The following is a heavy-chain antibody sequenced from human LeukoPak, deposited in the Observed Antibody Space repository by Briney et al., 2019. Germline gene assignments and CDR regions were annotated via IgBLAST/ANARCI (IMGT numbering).Heavy chain of an antibody. V-gene: IGHV1-69*13. CDR1: GGTFSSYA. CDR3: ARGPITTGSHFDY. Sequence: SVKVSCKASGGTFSSYAISWVRQAPGQGLEWMGGIIPIFATANYAQKFQGRVTITADESTSTAYMELSSLRSEDTAVYYCARGPITTGSHFDYWGQGTLVTVSS. J-gene: IGHJ4*02. D-gene: IGHD3-22*01. CDR2: IIPIFATA.